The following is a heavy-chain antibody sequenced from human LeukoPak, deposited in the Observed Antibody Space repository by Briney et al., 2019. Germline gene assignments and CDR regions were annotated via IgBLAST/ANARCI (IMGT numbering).Heavy chain of an antibody. CDR3: ARIMLSWREFDC. J-gene: IGHJ4*02. CDR2: VSGSDDRK. Sequence: GGSLRLSCSVTGFSFKNFAMHWVRQAPGKGLEWVSTVSGSDDRKYYADSVKGRSTISRDNSKYTLYLRLTSLRAEDTAVYYCARIMLSWREFDCWGQGTLVTVSS. CDR1: GFSFKNFA. D-gene: IGHD1-26*01. V-gene: IGHV3-23*01.